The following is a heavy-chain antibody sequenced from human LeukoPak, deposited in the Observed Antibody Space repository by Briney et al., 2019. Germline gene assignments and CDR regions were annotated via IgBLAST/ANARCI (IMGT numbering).Heavy chain of an antibody. J-gene: IGHJ4*02. CDR3: AKGGYSNFDY. Sequence: GGSLRLSCAASGFTFSSYGMPWVRQAPGKGLEWVAVIWYDGSNKYYADSVKGRFTISRDNSKNTLYLQMNSLRAEDTAAYYCAKGGYSNFDYWGQGTLVTVSS. CDR1: GFTFSSYG. D-gene: IGHD4-11*01. V-gene: IGHV3-33*06. CDR2: IWYDGSNK.